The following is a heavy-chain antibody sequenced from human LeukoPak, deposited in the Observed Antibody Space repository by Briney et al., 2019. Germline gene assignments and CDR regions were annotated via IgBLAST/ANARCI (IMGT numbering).Heavy chain of an antibody. CDR2: MNPNSGNT. Sequence: ASVKVSCKASGYTFTSYDINWVRQATGQGLEWMGWMNPNSGNTGYAQKFQGRVTITTDESTSTAYMELSSLRSEDTAVYYCASEALPPSIAARRDAFDIWGQGTMVTVSS. CDR1: GYTFTSYD. J-gene: IGHJ3*02. CDR3: ASEALPPSIAARRDAFDI. D-gene: IGHD6-6*01. V-gene: IGHV1-8*01.